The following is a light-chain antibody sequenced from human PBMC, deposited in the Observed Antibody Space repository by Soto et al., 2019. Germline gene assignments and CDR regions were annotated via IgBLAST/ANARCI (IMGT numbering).Light chain of an antibody. V-gene: IGKV3-15*01. CDR3: HEYFQWPPVM. CDR2: DAY. J-gene: IGKJ1*01. Sequence: EIVVTQSPATLSASPGERVTLTCRASQFVSTRLAWYQQRPGQVPRLLIYDAYTRAFGISARFSGSGSRTEFTLTIGGLQSEDFALYYCHEYFQWPPVMFGPGTRGDNK. CDR1: QFVSTR.